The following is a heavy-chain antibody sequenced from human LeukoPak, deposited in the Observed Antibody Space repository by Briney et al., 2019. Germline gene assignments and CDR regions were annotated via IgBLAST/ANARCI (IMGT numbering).Heavy chain of an antibody. Sequence: ASVKVSWKASGYTFTSYYMHWVRQAPGQGLEWMGIINPSGGSTSYAQKFQGRVTMTRDTSTSTVYMELSSLRSEDTAVYYCARGLLWFGESQDGDDAFDIWGQGTMVTVSS. V-gene: IGHV1-46*01. D-gene: IGHD3-10*01. CDR1: GYTFTSYY. J-gene: IGHJ3*02. CDR2: INPSGGST. CDR3: ARGLLWFGESQDGDDAFDI.